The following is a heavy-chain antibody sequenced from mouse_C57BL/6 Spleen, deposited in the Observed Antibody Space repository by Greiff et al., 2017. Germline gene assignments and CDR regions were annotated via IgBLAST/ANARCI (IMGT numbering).Heavy chain of an antibody. V-gene: IGHV5-9*01. CDR2: ISGGGGNT. CDR3: ARHGDSWFAY. Sequence: EVQGVESGGGLVKPGGSLKLSCAASGFTFSSYTMSWVRQTPEKRLEWVATISGGGGNTYYTDSVKGRFTISRDNAKNTLYLQMSSLRSEDTALYYCARHGDSWFAYWGQGTLVTVSA. CDR1: GFTFSSYT. J-gene: IGHJ3*01.